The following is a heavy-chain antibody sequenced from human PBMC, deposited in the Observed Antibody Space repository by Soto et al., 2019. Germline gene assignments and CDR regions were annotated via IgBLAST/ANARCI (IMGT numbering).Heavy chain of an antibody. CDR2: TIPMFATA. D-gene: IGHD6-19*01. CDR3: ARGLFGQQWLVGFDT. J-gene: IGHJ4*02. V-gene: IGHV1-69*13. CDR1: GGGFSNYI. Sequence: ASVKVSCKASGGGFSNYIFAWVRQAPGQGLEWMGGTIPMFATAQYAQKLQGRVTITADESTSTVYMDLTSLRSDDTAVYYCARGLFGQQWLVGFDTWGQGTLVTVSS.